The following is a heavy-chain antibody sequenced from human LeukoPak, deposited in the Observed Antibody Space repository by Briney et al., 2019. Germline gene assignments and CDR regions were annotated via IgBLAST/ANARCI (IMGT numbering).Heavy chain of an antibody. CDR3: ARLSGGYYKPYYFDY. J-gene: IGHJ4*02. D-gene: IGHD3-3*01. CDR2: ISWDGDST. Sequence: GGSLRLSCAASGFTFDDYSMHWVRQVPGKGLEWVSLISWDGDSTYYADSVKGRFTISRDNSKNTLYLQMNSLRAEDTAVYYCARLSGGYYKPYYFDYWGQGTLVTVSS. V-gene: IGHV3-43*01. CDR1: GFTFDDYS.